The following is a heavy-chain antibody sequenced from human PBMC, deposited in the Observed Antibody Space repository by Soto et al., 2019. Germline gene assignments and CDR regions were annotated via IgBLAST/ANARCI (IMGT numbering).Heavy chain of an antibody. CDR3: AKTLYSSSWYVSISPTVNTFDY. CDR1: GFTFSSYA. Sequence: PGGSLRLSCAASGFTFSSYAMSWVRQAPGKGLEWVSAISGSGGSTYYADSVKGRFTISRDNSKNTLYLQMNSLRAEDTAVYYCAKTLYSSSWYVSISPTVNTFDYWGQGTLVTVSS. CDR2: ISGSGGST. J-gene: IGHJ4*02. V-gene: IGHV3-23*01. D-gene: IGHD6-13*01.